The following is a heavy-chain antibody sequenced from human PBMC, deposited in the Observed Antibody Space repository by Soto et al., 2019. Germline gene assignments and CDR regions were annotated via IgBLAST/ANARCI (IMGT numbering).Heavy chain of an antibody. D-gene: IGHD2-8*01. CDR1: GFTFSNYW. CDR2: IKQDGSEK. J-gene: IGHJ4*02. V-gene: IGHV3-7*05. CDR3: AGVCYGDGFCNY. Sequence: GGSLRLSCAASGFTFSNYWMNWVRQAPGKGLEWVANIKQDGSEKYYVDSVKGRFTISRDNAKNSLFLQLDSLRAEDKAVYYCAGVCYGDGFCNYWGQGTLVTVSS.